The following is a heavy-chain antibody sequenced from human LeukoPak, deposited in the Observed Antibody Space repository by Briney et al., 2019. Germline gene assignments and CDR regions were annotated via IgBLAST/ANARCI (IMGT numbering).Heavy chain of an antibody. J-gene: IGHJ3*02. D-gene: IGHD2-15*01. CDR2: IFGDNRT. CDR3: TRKYCSGGSCLDDIFDI. CDR1: RLTVRSNY. V-gene: IGHV3-53*01. Sequence: PGGSLRLSCVASRLTVRSNYMNWVRQAPGKGLEWVSLIFGDNRTHYADSVRGRFSISWDDSKNTVYLEMNTLRVEDTAVYYCTRKYCSGGSCLDDIFDIWGQGTIVTVSS.